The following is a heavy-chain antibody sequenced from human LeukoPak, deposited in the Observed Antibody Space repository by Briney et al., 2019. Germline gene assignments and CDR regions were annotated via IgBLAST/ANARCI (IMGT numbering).Heavy chain of an antibody. Sequence: SGPTLVNPTQTLTLTCTFSGFSLSTSGMCVSWIRQPPGKALEWLARIDWDDDKYYSTSLKTRLTISKDTSKNQVVLTMTNMDPVDTATYYCARTGFRSGYLAPFDYWGQGTLVTVSS. D-gene: IGHD3-3*01. J-gene: IGHJ4*02. V-gene: IGHV2-70*11. CDR3: ARTGFRSGYLAPFDY. CDR2: IDWDDDK. CDR1: GFSLSTSGMC.